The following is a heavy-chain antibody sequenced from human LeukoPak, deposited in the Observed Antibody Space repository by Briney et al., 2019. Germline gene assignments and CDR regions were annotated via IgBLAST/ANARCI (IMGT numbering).Heavy chain of an antibody. D-gene: IGHD5-18*01. CDR2: IIPIFGTA. CDR3: ARARAGYSYDDAFDI. CDR1: GGTFSSYA. V-gene: IGHV1-69*01. J-gene: IGHJ3*02. Sequence: SVKVSCKASGGTFSSYAISWVRQAPGQGLEWMGGIIPIFGTANYAQKFQGRVTITADESTSTAYMELSSLRSGDTAVYYCARARAGYSYDDAFDIWGQGTMVTVSS.